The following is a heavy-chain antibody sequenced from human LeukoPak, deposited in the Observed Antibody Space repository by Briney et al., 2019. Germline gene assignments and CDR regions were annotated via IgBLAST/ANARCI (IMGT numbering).Heavy chain of an antibody. J-gene: IGHJ4*02. V-gene: IGHV4-4*02. CDR1: GGSISSSNW. Sequence: SGTLSLTCAVSGGSISSSNWWSWVRQPPGKGLEWIGEIYHSGSTNYNPSLKSRVTISVDKSKNQFSLKLSSVTAADTAAYYCARDYYDSSGYYSGIDYWGQGTLVTVSS. CDR2: IYHSGST. CDR3: ARDYYDSSGYYSGIDY. D-gene: IGHD3-22*01.